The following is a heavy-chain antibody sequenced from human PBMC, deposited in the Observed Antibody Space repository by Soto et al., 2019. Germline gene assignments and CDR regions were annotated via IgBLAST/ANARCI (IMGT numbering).Heavy chain of an antibody. CDR2: INPSGGST. CDR1: GYTFTSYY. J-gene: IGHJ4*02. Sequence: QVQLVQSGAEVKKPGASVKVSCKASGYTFTSYYIHWVRQAPGQGLEWMGIINPSGGSTSYAQKFHGRGTMTRDTSTSTVYVGLRRLRSEDTAVXYCAXGXXXXRRFDYWGQGTLVTVSS. CDR3: AXGXXXXRRFDY. D-gene: IGHD3-10*01. V-gene: IGHV1-46*01.